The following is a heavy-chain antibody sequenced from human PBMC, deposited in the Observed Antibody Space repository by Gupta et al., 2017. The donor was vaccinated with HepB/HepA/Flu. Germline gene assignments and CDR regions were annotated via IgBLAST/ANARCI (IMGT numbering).Heavy chain of an antibody. J-gene: IGHJ6*03. Sequence: QVQLQQWGAGLLKPSETLSLTCAVYGGSFSGYYWSWIRQPPGKGLEWIGEINHSGSTNYNPSLKSRVTISVDTSKNQFSLKLSSVTAADTAVYYCASRGPRFPRYYYYMDVWGKGTTVTVSS. D-gene: IGHD3-10*01. CDR1: GGSFSGYY. CDR2: INHSGST. CDR3: ASRGPRFPRYYYYMDV. V-gene: IGHV4-34*01.